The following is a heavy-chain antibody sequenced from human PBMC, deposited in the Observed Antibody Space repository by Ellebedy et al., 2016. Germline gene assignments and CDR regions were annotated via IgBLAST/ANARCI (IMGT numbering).Heavy chain of an antibody. CDR1: GFTFSNYA. CDR2: ISGSFGST. J-gene: IGHJ4*02. CDR3: AKDHLVVAIAPSTLDS. V-gene: IGHV3-23*01. Sequence: GESLKISXAASGFTFSNYAMSWVRQAPGKGLEWVSSISGSFGSTYYADSVKGRFTISRDNSMNTLYLQMKRLRADDTAVYFCAKDHLVVAIAPSTLDSWGQGTLVTVSS. D-gene: IGHD2-21*01.